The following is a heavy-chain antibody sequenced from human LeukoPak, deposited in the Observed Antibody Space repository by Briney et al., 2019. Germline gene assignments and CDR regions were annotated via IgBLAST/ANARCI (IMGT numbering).Heavy chain of an antibody. D-gene: IGHD6-6*01. CDR1: GGTFSSYA. CDR2: VIPIFGTA. Sequence: SVKVSCKASGGTFSSYAISWVRQAPGQGLEWMGGVIPIFGTANYAQKFQGRVTITTDESTSTAYMELSSLRSEDTAVYYCARTPLYSSSSYYYYYYMDVWGKGTTVTVSS. CDR3: ARTPLYSSSSYYYYYYMDV. J-gene: IGHJ6*03. V-gene: IGHV1-69*05.